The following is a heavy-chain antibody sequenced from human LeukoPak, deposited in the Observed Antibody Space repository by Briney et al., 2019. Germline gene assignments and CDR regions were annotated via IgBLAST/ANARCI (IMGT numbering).Heavy chain of an antibody. J-gene: IGHJ4*02. CDR1: GFTFSNAW. CDR3: TTDPVVVVPAASHFDY. CDR2: IKSKTDGGTT. D-gene: IGHD2-2*01. Sequence: GGSLRLSCAASGFTFSNAWMSWVRQAPGKELEWVGRIKSKTDGGTTDYAAPVKGGFTISRDDSKNTLYLQMNSLKTEDTAVYYCTTDPVVVVPAASHFDYWGQGTLVTVSS. V-gene: IGHV3-15*01.